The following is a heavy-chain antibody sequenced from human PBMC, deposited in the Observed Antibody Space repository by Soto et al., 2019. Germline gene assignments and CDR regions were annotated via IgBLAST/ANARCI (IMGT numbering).Heavy chain of an antibody. V-gene: IGHV4-59*01. Sequence: SETLSLTCTVSGGSISSYYWSWIRQPPGKGLEWIGYIYYSGSTNYNPPLKSRVTISVDTSKNQFSLKLSSVTAADTAVYYCAGFLTEWGYSSSQGIDYWGQGTLVTVS. J-gene: IGHJ4*02. CDR1: GGSISSYY. D-gene: IGHD6-6*01. CDR3: AGFLTEWGYSSSQGIDY. CDR2: IYYSGST.